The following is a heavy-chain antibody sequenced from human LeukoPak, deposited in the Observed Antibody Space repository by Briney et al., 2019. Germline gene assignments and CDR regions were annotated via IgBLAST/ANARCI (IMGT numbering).Heavy chain of an antibody. CDR1: GFMFSTYW. J-gene: IGHJ4*02. D-gene: IGHD1-1*01. Sequence: GGSLRLSCAASGFMFSTYWMSWVRQAPGKGLEWVANIKQDGGEKYYMDSIKGRFTISRDNAKNSLYLQMNSLRAEDTAVYYCAKTSNLQLERLYYFDYWGQGTLVTVSS. CDR3: AKTSNLQLERLYYFDY. V-gene: IGHV3-7*01. CDR2: IKQDGGEK.